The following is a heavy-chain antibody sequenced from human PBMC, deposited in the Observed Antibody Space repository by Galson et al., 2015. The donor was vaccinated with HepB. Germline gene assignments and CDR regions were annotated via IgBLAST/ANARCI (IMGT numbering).Heavy chain of an antibody. CDR3: ASYYDFWSGFDY. CDR2: ISGSGGST. J-gene: IGHJ4*02. V-gene: IGHV3-23*01. Sequence: SLRLSCAASGFTVSSYAMSWVRQAPGKGLEWVSAISGSGGSTYYADSVKGRFTISRDNSKNTLYLQMNSLRAEDTAVYYCASYYDFWSGFDYWGQGTLVTVSS. CDR1: GFTVSSYA. D-gene: IGHD3-3*01.